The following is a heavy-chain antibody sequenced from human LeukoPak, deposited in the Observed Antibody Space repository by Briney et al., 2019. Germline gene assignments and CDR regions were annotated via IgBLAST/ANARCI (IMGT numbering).Heavy chain of an antibody. J-gene: IGHJ4*02. D-gene: IGHD2/OR15-2a*01. Sequence: ASVKVSCKASGYTFTSYYMHWVRQAPGQGLEWMGIINPSGGSTSYAQKFQGRVTMTRDTSTSTVYMELSSLRSEDTAVYYCARRRAVYPGPGTYFDYWGQGTLVTVSS. CDR2: INPSGGST. CDR1: GYTFTSYY. CDR3: ARRRAVYPGPGTYFDY. V-gene: IGHV1-46*01.